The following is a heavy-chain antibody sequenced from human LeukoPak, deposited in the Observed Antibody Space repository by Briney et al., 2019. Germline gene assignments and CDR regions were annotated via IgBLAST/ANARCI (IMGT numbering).Heavy chain of an antibody. CDR2: INPNSGGT. Sequence: ASVRVSCKTSGYTLTGYYTNWVRQAPGQGLEWMGWINPNSGGTNYAQKFQGRVTMTRDTSISTAYMELSSLRSDDTAVYYCARVMDYGGNRENFDYWGQGTLVTVSS. J-gene: IGHJ4*02. D-gene: IGHD4-23*01. CDR1: GYTLTGYY. V-gene: IGHV1-2*02. CDR3: ARVMDYGGNRENFDY.